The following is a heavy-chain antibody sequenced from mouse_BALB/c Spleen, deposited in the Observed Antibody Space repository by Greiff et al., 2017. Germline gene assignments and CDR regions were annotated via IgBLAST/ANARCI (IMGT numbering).Heavy chain of an antibody. CDR1: GFTFSSYA. CDR2: ISSGGSYT. Sequence: EVMLVESGGGLVKPGGSLKLSCAASGFTFSSYAMSWVRQSPEKRLEWVAEISSGGSYTYYPDTVTGRFTISRDNAKNTLYLEMSSLRSEDTAMYYCARDLLYYFDYWGQGTTLTVSS. CDR3: ARDLLYYFDY. D-gene: IGHD2-1*01. V-gene: IGHV5-9-4*01. J-gene: IGHJ2*01.